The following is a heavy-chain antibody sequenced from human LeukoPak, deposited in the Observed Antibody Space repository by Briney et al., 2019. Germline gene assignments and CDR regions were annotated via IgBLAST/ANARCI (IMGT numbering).Heavy chain of an antibody. CDR2: INHSGRT. CDR3: ARDVVVVPAAIHYGMDV. J-gene: IGHJ6*02. V-gene: IGHV4-34*01. Sequence: SETLSLTCAVHGGSFSDYFWGWIRQPPGKGLEWIGEINHSGRTYYNPSLKSRVTISVDTSKNQFSLNLSSVTAADTAVYYCARDVVVVPAAIHYGMDVWGQGTTVTVSS. D-gene: IGHD2-2*01. CDR1: GGSFSDYF.